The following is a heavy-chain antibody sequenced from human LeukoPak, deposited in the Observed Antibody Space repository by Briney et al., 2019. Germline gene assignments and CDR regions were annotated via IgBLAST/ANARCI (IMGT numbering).Heavy chain of an antibody. Sequence: PGGSLRLSCAASGFIFSSYSMSWVRHAPGKGLEWVSGIIWKSDSVGYADSVKGRFTISRDNAKNSLYLQMNSLRVEDTALYYCAKDLYYDSSGWAFDYWGQGTLVTVSS. J-gene: IGHJ4*02. CDR2: IIWKSDSV. CDR3: AKDLYYDSSGWAFDY. CDR1: GFIFSSYS. V-gene: IGHV3-9*01. D-gene: IGHD3-22*01.